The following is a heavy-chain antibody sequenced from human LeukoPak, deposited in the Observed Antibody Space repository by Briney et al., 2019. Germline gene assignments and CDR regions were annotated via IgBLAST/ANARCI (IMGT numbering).Heavy chain of an antibody. CDR3: AREYSSSSWSLFDY. CDR1: GFTFSSYA. V-gene: IGHV3-23*01. D-gene: IGHD6-6*01. Sequence: SGGSLRLSCAASGFTFSSYAMSWVRLAPGKGLEWVSAISGSGGSTYYADSVKGRFTISRDNSKNTLYLQMNSLRAEDTAVYYCAREYSSSSWSLFDYWGQGTLVTVSS. CDR2: ISGSGGST. J-gene: IGHJ4*02.